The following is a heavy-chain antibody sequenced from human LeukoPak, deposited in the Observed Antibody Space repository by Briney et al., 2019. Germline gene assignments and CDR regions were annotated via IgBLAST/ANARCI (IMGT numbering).Heavy chain of an antibody. J-gene: IGHJ4*02. Sequence: PGGSLRLSCAASGFTFSRYWMTWVRQAPGKGLEWLANINPDGSAKYHVDSVKGRFTISRDNAKSSLYLQMNSLRAEDTAVYYCAREKNYYGSGSYDYWGQGTLVTVSS. V-gene: IGHV3-7*01. CDR2: INPDGSAK. CDR1: GFTFSRYW. CDR3: AREKNYYGSGSYDY. D-gene: IGHD3-10*01.